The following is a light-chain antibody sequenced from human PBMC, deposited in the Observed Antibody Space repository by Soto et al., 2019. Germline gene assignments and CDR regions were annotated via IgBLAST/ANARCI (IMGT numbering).Light chain of an antibody. Sequence: QSALTQPRSVSGSPGQSVTISCTGTSSDVGTYNYVSWYQQHPGKAPKLMIYDVTKRPSGVPDRFSGSKSGNTASLTISGLQAEDEADYHCCSYAGSYPLVFGGGTKLTVL. CDR3: CSYAGSYPLV. J-gene: IGLJ2*01. CDR1: SSDVGTYNY. CDR2: DVT. V-gene: IGLV2-11*01.